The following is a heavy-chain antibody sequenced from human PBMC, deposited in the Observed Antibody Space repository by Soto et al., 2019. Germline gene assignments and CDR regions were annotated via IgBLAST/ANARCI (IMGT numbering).Heavy chain of an antibody. CDR3: ARDTYYYDSSGGQIGTFDI. CDR1: GGTFSSYA. D-gene: IGHD3-22*01. CDR2: ITPIFGTA. J-gene: IGHJ3*02. Sequence: GASVKVSCKASGGTFSSYAISWVRQAPGQGLEWMGGITPIFGTANYAQKFQGRVTITADESTSTAYMELSSLRSEDTAVYYCARDTYYYDSSGGQIGTFDIWGQGTMVTVSS. V-gene: IGHV1-69*13.